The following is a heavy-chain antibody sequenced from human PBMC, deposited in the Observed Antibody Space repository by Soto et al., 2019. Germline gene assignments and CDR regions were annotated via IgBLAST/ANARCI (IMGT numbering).Heavy chain of an antibody. CDR1: GFTFSSYG. Sequence: QVQLVESGGGVVQPGRSLRLSCAASGFTFSSYGMHWVRQAPGKGLEWVAVIWYDGSNKYYADSVKGRFTISRDNSKXXLXXQMNSLRAADTAGYYWARDGGCRDGYTVGCNWFDPWGQGTLVTVSS. CDR2: IWYDGSNK. V-gene: IGHV3-33*01. J-gene: IGHJ5*02. CDR3: ARDGGCRDGYTVGCNWFDP. D-gene: IGHD5-12*01.